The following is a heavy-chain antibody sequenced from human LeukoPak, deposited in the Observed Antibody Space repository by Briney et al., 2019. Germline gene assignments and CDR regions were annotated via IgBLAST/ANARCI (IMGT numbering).Heavy chain of an antibody. D-gene: IGHD6-6*01. CDR3: AKLLWAEYSSSSALDY. CDR2: ISGSGGST. J-gene: IGHJ4*02. Sequence: PGGSLRLSCAASGFTFSSYAMSWVRQAPGKGLEWVSAISGSGGSTYYADSVKGRFTISRDNSKNTLYLQMNSPRAEDTAVYYCAKLLWAEYSSSSALDYWGQGTLVTVSS. CDR1: GFTFSSYA. V-gene: IGHV3-23*01.